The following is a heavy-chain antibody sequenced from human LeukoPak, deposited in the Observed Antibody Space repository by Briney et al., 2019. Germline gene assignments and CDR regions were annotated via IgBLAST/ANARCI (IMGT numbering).Heavy chain of an antibody. Sequence: SVKVSCKASGGTFSSYAISWVRQAPGQGLEWMGGIIPIFGTANYAQKFQGRVTITADESTSTAYMELSSLRSEDTAVYYCARESRWFGELANWFDPWGQGTLVTVSS. D-gene: IGHD3-10*01. CDR2: IIPIFGTA. J-gene: IGHJ5*02. CDR3: ARESRWFGELANWFDP. V-gene: IGHV1-69*01. CDR1: GGTFSSYA.